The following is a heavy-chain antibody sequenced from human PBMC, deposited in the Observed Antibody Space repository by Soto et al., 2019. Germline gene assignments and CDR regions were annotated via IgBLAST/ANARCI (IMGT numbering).Heavy chain of an antibody. V-gene: IGHV4-61*01. D-gene: IGHD1-1*01. J-gene: IGHJ4*02. CDR2: IHYSGST. Sequence: SETLSLTCTVSGGSVSSTSYYWTWIRQPPGKGLEWIGYIHYSGSTNYNPSLKSRVAMSVDTSKNHFSLKLSSVTAADTAVYYCARAWKHPYFDYWGQGALVTVSS. CDR1: GGSVSSTSYY. CDR3: ARAWKHPYFDY.